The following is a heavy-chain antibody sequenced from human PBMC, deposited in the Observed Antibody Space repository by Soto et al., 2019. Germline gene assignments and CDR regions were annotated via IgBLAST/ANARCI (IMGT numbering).Heavy chain of an antibody. V-gene: IGHV3-23*01. CDR2: ITDTGSHT. CDR1: GFTFGAYA. Sequence: EVQLLESGGGLVQPGGSLRLSCAASGFTFGAYAMNWVRQAPGKGLEWLSTITDTGSHTYYADSVRGRFTTSRDNSKSTLYLRLSSLRAEDTAVYYCAKFVWLPVSVYFDYWCQGILVTVSS. J-gene: IGHJ4*02. D-gene: IGHD5-12*01. CDR3: AKFVWLPVSVYFDY.